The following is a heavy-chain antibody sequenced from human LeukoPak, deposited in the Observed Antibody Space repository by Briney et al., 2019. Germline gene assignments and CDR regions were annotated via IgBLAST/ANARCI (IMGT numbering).Heavy chain of an antibody. J-gene: IGHJ5*02. CDR2: IVPIFGKT. CDR3: ARGWGIPAPISWFDP. V-gene: IGHV1-69*05. D-gene: IGHD2-2*01. CDR1: GGSFSSNI. Sequence: GSSVKVSCKASGGSFSSNIIGWVRQAPGQGLEWMGGIVPIFGKTKYAQKFQGRVTITTDESSSTAYMELSSLRSDDTAIYYCARGWGIPAPISWFDPWGQGTLVTVYS.